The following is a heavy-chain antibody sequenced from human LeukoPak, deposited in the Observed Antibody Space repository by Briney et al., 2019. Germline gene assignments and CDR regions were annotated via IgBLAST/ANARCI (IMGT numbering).Heavy chain of an antibody. CDR3: AKDPLVGATGEAFAI. J-gene: IGHJ3*02. CDR1: GFTFSSYA. CDR2: ISYDGSNK. V-gene: IGHV3-30-3*01. D-gene: IGHD1-26*01. Sequence: GGSLRLSCAASGFTFSSYAMHWVRQAPGKGLEWVAVISYDGSNKYYADSVKGRFTISRDNSKNTLYLQMNSPRAEDTAIYYCAKDPLVGATGEAFAIWGQGTMVTVSS.